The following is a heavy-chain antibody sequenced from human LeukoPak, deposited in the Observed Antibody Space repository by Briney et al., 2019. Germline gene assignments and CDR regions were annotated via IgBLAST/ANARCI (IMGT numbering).Heavy chain of an antibody. CDR2: FYYSGRT. V-gene: IGHV4-61*05. J-gene: IGHJ4*02. Sequence: SETLSLTCIVSGDSISSTSYYWNWIRQPPGKGLEWIGYFYYSGRTNYNPSLKSRVTISVDTSKNQFSLRLTFVTAADTAVYYCARHYMAAAGIDYWGQGALVTVSS. CDR3: ARHYMAAAGIDY. D-gene: IGHD6-13*01. CDR1: GDSISSTSYY.